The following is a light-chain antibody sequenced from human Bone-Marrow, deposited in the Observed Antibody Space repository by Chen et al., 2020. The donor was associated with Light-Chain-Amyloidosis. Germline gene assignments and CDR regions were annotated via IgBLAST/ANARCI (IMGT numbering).Light chain of an antibody. CDR2: DVI. V-gene: IGLV2-14*03. CDR1: SSDV. J-gene: IGLJ3*02. CDR3: SSSATSNTWV. Sequence: QSAMTQPASVSGSPGHSITVSCTGASSDVPWYQQHPGKAPKLVIYDVINRPSGVSSRFSSSKSGNTASLTISGLQAEDEADYFCSSSATSNTWVFGGGTKLTVL.